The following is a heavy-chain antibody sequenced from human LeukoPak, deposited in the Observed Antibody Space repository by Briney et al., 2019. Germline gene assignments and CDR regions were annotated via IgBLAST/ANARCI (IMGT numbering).Heavy chain of an antibody. CDR1: GGSISSYY. J-gene: IGHJ3*02. V-gene: IGHV4-59*01. CDR3: ARDHLEPGANAFDI. D-gene: IGHD3-10*01. Sequence: NPSETLSLTCTVSGGSISSYYWSWIRQPPGKGLEWIGYIYYSGSTNYNPSLKSRVTISVDTSKNQFSLKLSSVTAADTAVYYCARDHLEPGANAFDIWGQGTTVTVSS. CDR2: IYYSGST.